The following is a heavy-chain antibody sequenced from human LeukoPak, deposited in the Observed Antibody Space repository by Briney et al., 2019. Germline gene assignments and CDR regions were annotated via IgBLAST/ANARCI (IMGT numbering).Heavy chain of an antibody. CDR3: ARFDCSSTSCAGGWFDP. D-gene: IGHD2-2*01. Sequence: TLSLTCTVSGGSISSGDYYWSWIRQPPGKGLEWIGYTYYSGSTYYNPSLKSRVTISVDTSKNQFSLKLSSVTAADTAVYYCARFDCSSTSCAGGWFDPWGQGTLVTVSS. V-gene: IGHV4-30-4*08. J-gene: IGHJ5*02. CDR1: GGSISSGDYY. CDR2: TYYSGST.